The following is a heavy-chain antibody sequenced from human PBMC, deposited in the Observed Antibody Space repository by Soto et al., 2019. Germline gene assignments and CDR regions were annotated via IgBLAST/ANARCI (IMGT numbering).Heavy chain of an antibody. V-gene: IGHV4-31*03. J-gene: IGHJ4*02. CDR1: GGSISSGGYY. CDR3: ARAPHSGHGTTGTNPPDY. D-gene: IGHD1-1*01. CDR2: IYYSGST. Sequence: SETLSLTCTVSGGSISSGGYYWSWIRQHPGKGLEWIGYIYYSGSTYYNPSLKSRVTISVDTSKNQFSLRLSSVTAADTAVYYCARAPHSGHGTTGTNPPDYWGQGTLVTVSS.